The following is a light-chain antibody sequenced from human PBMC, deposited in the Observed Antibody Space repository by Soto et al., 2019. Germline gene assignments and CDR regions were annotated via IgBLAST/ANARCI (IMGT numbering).Light chain of an antibody. CDR3: QSYDSSLSGSYV. CDR2: GNS. V-gene: IGLV1-40*01. J-gene: IGLJ1*01. Sequence: QSVLTQPPSGSGDPGQRVTISCTGSSSNIGAGYDVHWYQQLPGTAPKLLIYGNSNRPSGVPDRFSGSKSGTSASLAITGLQAEDEADYYCQSYDSSLSGSYVFGTGTKLTVL. CDR1: SSNIGAGYD.